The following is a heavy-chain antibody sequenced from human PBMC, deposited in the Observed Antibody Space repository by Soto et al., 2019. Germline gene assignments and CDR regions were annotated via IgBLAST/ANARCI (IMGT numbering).Heavy chain of an antibody. Sequence: QVQLVQSGAEVKKPGSSVKVSCKASGGTFSSYAISWVRQAPGQGLEWMVGIIPIFGTANYSQKFQGRVTITADKSTSTAYMELSSLRSEDTAVYYCASARDGYTPSGYWGQGTLVTVSS. V-gene: IGHV1-69*06. CDR3: ASARDGYTPSGY. CDR1: GGTFSSYA. CDR2: IIPIFGTA. D-gene: IGHD5-12*01. J-gene: IGHJ4*02.